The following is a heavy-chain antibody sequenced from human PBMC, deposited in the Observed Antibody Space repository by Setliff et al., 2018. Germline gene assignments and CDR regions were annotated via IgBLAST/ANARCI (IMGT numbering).Heavy chain of an antibody. CDR3: ARDNTLFGVVITGSWFDP. D-gene: IGHD3-3*01. Sequence: GGSLRLSCAASGFSLNSFRMTWIRQPPGKGLEWVSSISSTGGDIYYTDPVKGRFTISRDNAENSLYLQMNSLRVEDTAVYYCARDNTLFGVVITGSWFDPWGQGTLVTVSS. CDR2: ISSTGGDI. CDR1: GFSLNSFR. J-gene: IGHJ5*02. V-gene: IGHV3-21*01.